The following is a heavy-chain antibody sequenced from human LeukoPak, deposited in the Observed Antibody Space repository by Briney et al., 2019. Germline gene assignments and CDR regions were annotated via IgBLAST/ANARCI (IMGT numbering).Heavy chain of an antibody. J-gene: IGHJ4*02. Sequence: GGSLRLSCAASGFTFHSHSMNWVRQAPGKGLEWVSSISMTSSYIYYADSVEGRFTISRDNAKNSLYLHMNSLRAEDTAVYYCARVAGYSGYEPGYFEDWGQGTLVTVSS. CDR3: ARVAGYSGYEPGYFED. CDR2: ISMTSSYI. CDR1: GFTFHSHS. V-gene: IGHV3-21*01. D-gene: IGHD5-12*01.